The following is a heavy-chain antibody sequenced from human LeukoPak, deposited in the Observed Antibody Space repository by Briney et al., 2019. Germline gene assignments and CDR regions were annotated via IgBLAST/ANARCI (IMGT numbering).Heavy chain of an antibody. V-gene: IGHV3-7*01. J-gene: IGHJ4*02. Sequence: GGSLRLSCAASGFTFSSYWMSWVRQAPGKGLEWVANIKQDGSEKYYVDSVKGRFTISRDNAKNSLYLQMNSLRAEDTAVYYCAREYYYDSSGYGGYFDYWGQGTLVTVSS. CDR1: GFTFSSYW. D-gene: IGHD3-22*01. CDR2: IKQDGSEK. CDR3: AREYYYDSSGYGGYFDY.